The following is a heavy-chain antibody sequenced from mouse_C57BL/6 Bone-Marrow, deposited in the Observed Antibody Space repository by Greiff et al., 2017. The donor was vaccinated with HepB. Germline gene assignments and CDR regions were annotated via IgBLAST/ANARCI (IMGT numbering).Heavy chain of an antibody. Sequence: QVQLQQPGAELVKPGASVKLSCKASGYTFTSYWMHWVKQRPGQGLEWIGMIHPNSGSTNYNEKFKSKATLTVDKSSSTAYMQLSSLTSEDSAVYYCARSPLYYYGSSYHFDYWGQGTTLTVSS. CDR3: ARSPLYYYGSSYHFDY. J-gene: IGHJ2*01. D-gene: IGHD1-1*01. CDR1: GYTFTSYW. V-gene: IGHV1-64*01. CDR2: IHPNSGST.